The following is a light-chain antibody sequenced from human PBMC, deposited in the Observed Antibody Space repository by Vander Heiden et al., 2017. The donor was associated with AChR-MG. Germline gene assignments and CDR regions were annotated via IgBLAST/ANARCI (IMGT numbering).Light chain of an antibody. Sequence: SPGPLSWPPGERATLPCRASKSVSSSYLAWYQQKPAQAPRLLIYGASSRATGIPDRFSGSGFGTDFTLTISSLGPEDFAFYYCQQKGSSPITFGQGTRLEIK. V-gene: IGKV3-20*01. CDR3: QQKGSSPIT. CDR1: KSVSSSY. J-gene: IGKJ5*01. CDR2: GAS.